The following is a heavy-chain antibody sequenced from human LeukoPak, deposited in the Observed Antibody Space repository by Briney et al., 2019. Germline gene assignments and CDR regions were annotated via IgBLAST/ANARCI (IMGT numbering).Heavy chain of an antibody. Sequence: RASVKVSCKASGYTFTSYYMHWVRQAPGQGLEWMGIINPSGGSTSYAQKFQGRVTMTRDTSTSTVYMELSSLRSEDTAVYYCARDWNDILTGYYRTRPTSYYFDYWGQGTLVTVSS. CDR3: ARDWNDILTGYYRTRPTSYYFDY. D-gene: IGHD3-9*01. CDR2: INPSGGST. V-gene: IGHV1-46*01. J-gene: IGHJ4*02. CDR1: GYTFTSYY.